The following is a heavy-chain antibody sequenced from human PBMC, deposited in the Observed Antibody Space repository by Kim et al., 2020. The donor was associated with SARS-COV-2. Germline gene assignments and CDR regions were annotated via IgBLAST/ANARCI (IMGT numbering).Heavy chain of an antibody. CDR3: AREDCSGGSCYFGGAVGNWFDP. CDR2: ISSSSSYI. CDR1: GFTFSSYS. Sequence: GGSLRLSCAASGFTFSSYSMNWVRQAPGKGLEWVSSISSSSSYIYYADSVKGRFTISRDNAKNSLYLQMNSLRAEDTAVYYCAREDCSGGSCYFGGAVGNWFDPWGQGTLVTVSS. D-gene: IGHD2-15*01. J-gene: IGHJ5*02. V-gene: IGHV3-21*01.